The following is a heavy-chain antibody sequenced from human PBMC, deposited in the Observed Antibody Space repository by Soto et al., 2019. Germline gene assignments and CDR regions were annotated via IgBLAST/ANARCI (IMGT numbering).Heavy chain of an antibody. CDR3: RSSTSCYDESCVDA. D-gene: IGHD2-2*01. CDR1: GYSISSGNY. Sequence: SETLSLTCAVSGYSISSGNYWAWIRQPPGRGLEWIGSLYHIGSTHYSTSLKSRVTISVDTSKNHFSLELSSVTAADTAIYYCRSSTSCYDESCVDAWGQGTMVTVSS. J-gene: IGHJ6*02. CDR2: LYHIGST. V-gene: IGHV4-38-2*01.